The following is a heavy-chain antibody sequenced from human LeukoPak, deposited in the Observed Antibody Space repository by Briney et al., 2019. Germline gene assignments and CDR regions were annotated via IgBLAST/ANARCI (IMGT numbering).Heavy chain of an antibody. CDR2: ISSSGSTI. CDR3: ARVLGGRDRTLPCCYYYYMDV. J-gene: IGHJ6*03. Sequence: PGGSLRLSCAASGFTFSSYEMNWVRQAPGKGLEWVSYISSSGSTIYYADSVKGRFTISRDNAKNSLYLQMNSLRAEDTALYCCARVLGGRDRTLPCCYYYYMDVWGKGTTVTVSS. CDR1: GFTFSSYE. V-gene: IGHV3-48*03. D-gene: IGHD2/OR15-2a*01.